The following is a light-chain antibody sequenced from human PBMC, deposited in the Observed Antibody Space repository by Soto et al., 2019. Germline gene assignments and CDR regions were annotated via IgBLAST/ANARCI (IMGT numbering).Light chain of an antibody. CDR1: QSISSY. V-gene: IGKV1-33*01. CDR3: QQYNTYLT. Sequence: DIQMTQSPSSLSAAGGDRVTITCRASQSISSYLNWYQQKPGKAPKLLIYDASNLETGVPSRFSGSGSGTEFTLTISSLQPDDFATYYCQQYNTYLTFGQGTKVDIK. J-gene: IGKJ1*01. CDR2: DAS.